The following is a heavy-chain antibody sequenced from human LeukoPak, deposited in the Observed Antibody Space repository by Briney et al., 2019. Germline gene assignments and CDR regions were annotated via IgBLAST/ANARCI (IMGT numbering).Heavy chain of an antibody. D-gene: IGHD4-17*01. CDR3: ARQGAYGDYSYYYCMDV. Sequence: SETLSLTCTVSGGSISSSSYYWGWIRQPPGKGLEWIGSIYYSGSTYYNPSLKSRVTISVDTSKNQFSLKLSSVTAADTAVYYCARQGAYGDYSYYYCMDVWGQGTTVTVSS. V-gene: IGHV4-39*01. CDR1: GGSISSSSYY. J-gene: IGHJ6*02. CDR2: IYYSGST.